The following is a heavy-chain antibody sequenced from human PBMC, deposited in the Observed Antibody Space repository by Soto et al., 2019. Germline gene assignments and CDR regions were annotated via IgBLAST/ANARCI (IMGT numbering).Heavy chain of an antibody. J-gene: IGHJ3*02. CDR3: ARPPLGDSPEGMDAFDI. CDR1: GYSFTSYW. V-gene: IGHV5-51*01. Sequence: GESLKISCKGSGYSFTSYWIGWVRQMPGKGLEWMGIIYPGDSDTRYSPSFQGQVTISADKSISTAYLQWSSLKASDTAMYYYARPPLGDSPEGMDAFDIWGQGTMVTVSS. CDR2: IYPGDSDT. D-gene: IGHD3-10*01.